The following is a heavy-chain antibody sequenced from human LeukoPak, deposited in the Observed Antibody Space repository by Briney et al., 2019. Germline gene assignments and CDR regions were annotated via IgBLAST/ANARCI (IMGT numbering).Heavy chain of an antibody. CDR3: ARPRQYYYYYYGMDV. J-gene: IGHJ6*02. V-gene: IGHV3-30*04. CDR2: ISYDGSNK. Sequence: GGSLRLSCAASGFSFSSYAMHWVRQAPGEGLEWVAVISYDGSNKYYADSVKGRFTISRDNSKNTLYLQMNSLRTGDTAVYYCARPRQYYYYYYGMDVWGQGTTVTVS. CDR1: GFSFSSYA. D-gene: IGHD5-24*01.